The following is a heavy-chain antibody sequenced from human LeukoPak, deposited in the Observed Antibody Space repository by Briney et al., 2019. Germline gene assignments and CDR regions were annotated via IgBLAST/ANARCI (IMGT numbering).Heavy chain of an antibody. D-gene: IGHD3-3*01. J-gene: IGHJ4*02. CDR1: GFTFSSYA. Sequence: PGGSLRLSCAASGFTFSSYAMSWVRQAPGKGLEWVSAIGGSGGSTYYADSVKGRFTISRDNAKNTLYLQMNSLRAEDTAVYYCARDLDFWSGYYYWGQGTLVTVSS. CDR2: IGGSGGST. CDR3: ARDLDFWSGYYY. V-gene: IGHV3-23*01.